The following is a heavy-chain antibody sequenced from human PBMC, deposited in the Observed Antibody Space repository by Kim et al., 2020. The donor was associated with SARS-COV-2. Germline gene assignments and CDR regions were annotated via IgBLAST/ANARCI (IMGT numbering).Heavy chain of an antibody. CDR3: ARSYSATWYTYYF. Sequence: YHPSLESRVTISVDTSKNQFSLRLSSVTAADTAVYYCARSYSATWYTYYFWGQGTLVTVSS. D-gene: IGHD1-26*01. J-gene: IGHJ4*02. V-gene: IGHV4-39*01.